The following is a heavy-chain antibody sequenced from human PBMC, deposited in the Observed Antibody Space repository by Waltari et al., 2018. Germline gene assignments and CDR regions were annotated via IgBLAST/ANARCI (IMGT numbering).Heavy chain of an antibody. CDR2: INHSGST. D-gene: IGHD5-18*01. V-gene: IGHV4-34*01. CDR1: GGSFSGYY. J-gene: IGHJ6*02. Sequence: QVQLQQWGAGLLKPSETLSLTCAVYGGSFSGYYWSWIRQPPGKGREWIGEINHSGSTNYTPSLKRRVTISVDTSKNQFSLKLSSVTAADTAVYYCASGYSYGYPYYYGMDVWGQGTTVTVSS. CDR3: ASGYSYGYPYYYGMDV.